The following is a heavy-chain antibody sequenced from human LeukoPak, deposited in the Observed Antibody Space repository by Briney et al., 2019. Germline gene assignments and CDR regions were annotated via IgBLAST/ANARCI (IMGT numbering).Heavy chain of an antibody. V-gene: IGHV3-74*01. CDR3: VSFYETY. D-gene: IGHD2/OR15-2a*01. CDR2: INSDGSWT. CDR1: GNYW. Sequence: GGSLRLSCAASGNYWMHWVRQAPGKGPVWVSHINSDGSWTSYADSVKGRFTISKDNAKNTVYLQMNSLRAEDTAVYYCVSFYETYWGRGTLVTVSS. J-gene: IGHJ4*02.